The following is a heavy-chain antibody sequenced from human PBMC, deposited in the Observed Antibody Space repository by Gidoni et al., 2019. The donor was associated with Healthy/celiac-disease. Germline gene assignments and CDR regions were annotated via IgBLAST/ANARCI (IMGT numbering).Heavy chain of an antibody. CDR3: ARCKIAAAGTIDAFDI. J-gene: IGHJ3*02. D-gene: IGHD6-13*01. V-gene: IGHV1-69*01. Sequence: QVQLVQSGAEVKKPGSSVKVSCKASGGTFSSYAISWVRQAPGQGLEWMGGIIPIFSTANYAQKFQGRVTITADESTSTAYMELSSLRSEDTAVYYCARCKIAAAGTIDAFDIWGQGTMVTVSS. CDR2: IIPIFSTA. CDR1: GGTFSSYA.